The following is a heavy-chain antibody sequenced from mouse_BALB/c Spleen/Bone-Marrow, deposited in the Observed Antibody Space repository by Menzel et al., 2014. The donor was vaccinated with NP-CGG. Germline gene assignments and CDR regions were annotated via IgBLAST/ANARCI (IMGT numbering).Heavy chain of an antibody. CDR1: GFSFPNYG. CDR2: IWSGGST. CDR3: AGNPVGRNYFDY. D-gene: IGHD4-1*01. Sequence: VQLQQSGPGLVQPSQSLSITCTVSGFSFPNYGVHWVRQSPGKGLEWLGVIWSGGSTDYNAAFISRLSISKDNFKSQVFFKMNSLQVNDTAIYYCAGNPVGRNYFDYWGQGTTLTVSS. J-gene: IGHJ2*01. V-gene: IGHV2-2*02.